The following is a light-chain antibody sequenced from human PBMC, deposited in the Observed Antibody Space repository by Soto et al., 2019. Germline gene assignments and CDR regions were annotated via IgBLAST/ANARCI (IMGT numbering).Light chain of an antibody. V-gene: IGKV3-15*01. CDR2: GVS. CDR3: KQYAYWHRT. CDR1: QSISSN. J-gene: IGKJ1*01. Sequence: VMTQSPATLSVSPGESATLSCRASQSISSNKLAWYQQKPGQAPRLLLFGVSNRATGIPARFSGSGSGKDLSLTISSLQSEDFAVYYSKQYAYWHRTFGKWTKVDIX.